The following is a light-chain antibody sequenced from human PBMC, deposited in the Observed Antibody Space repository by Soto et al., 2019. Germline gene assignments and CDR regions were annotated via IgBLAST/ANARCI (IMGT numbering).Light chain of an antibody. J-gene: IGLJ1*01. V-gene: IGLV2-23*02. CDR3: CSSAGSSHSYV. CDR1: SSEVGSYNL. CDR2: EVS. Sequence: QSVLTQPASVSGSPGQSITISCTGTSSEVGSYNLVSWYQHHPGKAPKLMIYEVSKRPSGVSNRFSGSKSGNTASLTISGLQAEDEAAYYCCSSAGSSHSYVFGTGTKVTVL.